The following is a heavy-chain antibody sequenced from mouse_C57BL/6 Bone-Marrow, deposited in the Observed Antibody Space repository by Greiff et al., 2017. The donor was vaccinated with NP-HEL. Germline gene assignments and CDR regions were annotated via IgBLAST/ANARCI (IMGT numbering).Heavy chain of an antibody. CDR1: GYTFNSYT. Sequence: QVQLQQSGAELARPGASVKMSCKASGYTFNSYTMHWVKQRPGQGLEWIGYINPSSGYTKYNQKFKDKATLTADKSSSTAYMQLSSLTSEDSAVYYCARSYYYGSLAYWGQGTLVTVSA. CDR3: ARSYYYGSLAY. CDR2: INPSSGYT. J-gene: IGHJ3*01. V-gene: IGHV1-4*01. D-gene: IGHD1-1*01.